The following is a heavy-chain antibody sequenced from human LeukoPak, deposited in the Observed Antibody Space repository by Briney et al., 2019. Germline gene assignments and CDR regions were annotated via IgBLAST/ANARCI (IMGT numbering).Heavy chain of an antibody. J-gene: IGHJ6*03. Sequence: PGGSLRLSCAASGFTVSSNYMSWVRQAPGKGLEWVSVIYSGGSTYYADSVKGRFTISRDNSKNTLYLQMNSLRAEDTAVYYCARVTGDYQNYYYYYMDVWGKGTTVTISS. CDR1: GFTVSSNY. CDR3: ARVTGDYQNYYYYYMDV. V-gene: IGHV3-66*01. D-gene: IGHD4-17*01. CDR2: IYSGGST.